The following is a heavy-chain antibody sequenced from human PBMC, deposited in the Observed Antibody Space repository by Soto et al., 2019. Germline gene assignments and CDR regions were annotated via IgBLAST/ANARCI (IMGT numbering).Heavy chain of an antibody. CDR1: GGSISSSNW. V-gene: IGHV4-4*02. D-gene: IGHD3-22*01. CDR2: IYHSGST. CDR3: ARDRYYYDSRNFDY. Sequence: SETLSLTCAVSGGSISSSNWWSWVRQPPGKGLEWIGEIYHSGSTNYNPSLKSRATISVDKSKNQFSLKLSSVTAADTAVYYCARDRYYYDSRNFDYWGQGTLVTVSS. J-gene: IGHJ4*02.